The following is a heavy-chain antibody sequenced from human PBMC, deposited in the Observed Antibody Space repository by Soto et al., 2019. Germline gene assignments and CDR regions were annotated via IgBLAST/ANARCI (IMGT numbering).Heavy chain of an antibody. CDR1: GYTFTSYG. J-gene: IGHJ6*02. CDR2: ISAYNGNT. D-gene: IGHD3-22*01. V-gene: IGHV1-18*01. Sequence: ASVKVSCKASGYTFTSYGISWVRQAPGQGLEWMGWISAYNGNTNYAQKLQGRVTMTTDTSTSTAYMELRSLRSDDTAVYYCAAPAGYYDSSGYRGPRYYYYGMDVWGQGTTVTVSS. CDR3: AAPAGYYDSSGYRGPRYYYYGMDV.